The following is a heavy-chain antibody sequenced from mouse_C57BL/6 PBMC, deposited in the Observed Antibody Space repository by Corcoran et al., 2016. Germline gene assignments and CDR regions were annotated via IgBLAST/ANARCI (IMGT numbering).Heavy chain of an antibody. CDR3: ARRALVATEYFDV. V-gene: IGHV8-12*01. CDR2: IYWDDDK. CDR1: GFSLSTSGMG. Sequence: QVTLKEFGPGILQSSQTLSLTCSFSGFSLSTSGMGVSWIRQPSGKGLEWLAHIYWDDDKRYNPSLKSRLTISKDTSRNQVFLKITSVDTADTATYYCARRALVATEYFDVWGTGTTVTVSS. J-gene: IGHJ1*03. D-gene: IGHD1-1*01.